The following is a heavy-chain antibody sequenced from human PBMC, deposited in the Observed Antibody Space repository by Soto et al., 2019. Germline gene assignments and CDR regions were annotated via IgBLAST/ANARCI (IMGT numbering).Heavy chain of an antibody. CDR2: ISAYNGNT. D-gene: IGHD1-7*01. CDR3: ATTDYYYGMDV. Sequence: XSVKVACKASGYPFTSYGIIWVRQAPGQGLEWMGWISAYNGNTNYAQKLQGRVTMTTDTSTSTAYMELRSLRSDDTAVYYCATTDYYYGMDVCGQRTTVTVSS. J-gene: IGHJ6*02. CDR1: GYPFTSYG. V-gene: IGHV1-18*04.